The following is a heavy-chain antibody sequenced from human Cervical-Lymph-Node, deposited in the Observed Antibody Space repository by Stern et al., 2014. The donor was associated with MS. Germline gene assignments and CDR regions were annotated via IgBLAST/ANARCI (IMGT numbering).Heavy chain of an antibody. V-gene: IGHV3-74*01. CDR3: ARDPSYCGGDCYANWFDP. D-gene: IGHD2-21*02. Sequence: EEQLVESGGGLVQPGGSLRLSCAASGFTFSSYWMHWVRQAPGKGLVWVSRINSDGSRTSYADSVKGRFTISRDNAKNTLYLQMNSLRAEDTAVYYCARDPSYCGGDCYANWFDPWGQGTLVTVSS. CDR2: INSDGSRT. CDR1: GFTFSSYW. J-gene: IGHJ5*02.